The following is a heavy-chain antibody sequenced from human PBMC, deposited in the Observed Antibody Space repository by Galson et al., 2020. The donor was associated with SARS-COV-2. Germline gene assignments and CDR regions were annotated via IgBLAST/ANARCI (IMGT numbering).Heavy chain of an antibody. V-gene: IGHV3-49*03. J-gene: IGHJ6*03. CDR3: ARGGFPYYYYMDV. CDR1: GFTFGDFA. CDR2: IRSRTYDGTT. Sequence: GGSLRLSCTVAGFTFGDFAMSWFRKAPGKGMEWVGFIRSRTYDGTTEYAASVKDRFTISRDDSNNVAYLQMHSLITEDTAVYYCARGGFPYYYYMDVGGKGTTVTVSS.